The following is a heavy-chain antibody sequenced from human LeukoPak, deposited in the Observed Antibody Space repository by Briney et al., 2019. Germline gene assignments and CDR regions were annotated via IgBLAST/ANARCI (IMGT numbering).Heavy chain of an antibody. V-gene: IGHV3-23*01. CDR3: ARWGSSRPFDY. CDR2: ISGSGGGT. CDR1: GFTFAGYA. Sequence: GGSLGLFCAASGFTFAGYAMTWVRQAPGEGLEWVSVISGSGGGTYHADVVKGRFPISRDNSKNALYLRMNSLRAEDTAVYYCARWGSSRPFDYWGQGTLVTVSS. J-gene: IGHJ4*02. D-gene: IGHD6-6*01.